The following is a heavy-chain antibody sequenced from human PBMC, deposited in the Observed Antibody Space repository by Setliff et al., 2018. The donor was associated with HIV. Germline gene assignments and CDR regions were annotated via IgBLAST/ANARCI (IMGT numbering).Heavy chain of an antibody. D-gene: IGHD3-22*01. CDR3: ARSLVPSGYYYGRHAFDI. CDR1: GGSISSYY. J-gene: IGHJ3*02. CDR2: IYYSVST. Sequence: SETLSLTCTVSGGSISSYYWSWIRQPPGKGLEWIGYIYYSVSTNYNPSLKSRVTISVDTSKNQFSLRVNSVTAADTAVYYCARSLVPSGYYYGRHAFDIWGQGTKVTVS. V-gene: IGHV4-59*08.